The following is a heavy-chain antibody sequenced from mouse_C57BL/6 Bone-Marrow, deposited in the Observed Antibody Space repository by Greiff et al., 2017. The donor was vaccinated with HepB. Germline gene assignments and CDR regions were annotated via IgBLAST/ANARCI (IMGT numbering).Heavy chain of an antibody. CDR3: ARRDYYGSSYFDY. D-gene: IGHD1-1*01. CDR2: INPSNGGT. Sequence: QVQLQQPGTELVKPGASVKLSCKASGYTFTSYWMHWVKQRPGQGLEWIGNINPSNGGTNYNQKFKGKATLTVDKSSSTAYMQLSSLTSEDSAVYFCARRDYYGSSYFDYWGQGTTLTVSS. CDR1: GYTFTSYW. V-gene: IGHV1-53*01. J-gene: IGHJ2*01.